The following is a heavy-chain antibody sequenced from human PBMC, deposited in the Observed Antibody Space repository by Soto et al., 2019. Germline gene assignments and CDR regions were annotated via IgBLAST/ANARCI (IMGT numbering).Heavy chain of an antibody. Sequence: SETLSLTCTVSGGSISSGDYYWSWIRQPPGKGLEWIGYIYYSGSTYYNPSLKSRITISVDTSKNQFSLKLSSVTAADTAVYYCARDASATGQNWFDPWGQGTLVTVSS. J-gene: IGHJ5*02. V-gene: IGHV4-30-4*01. CDR3: ARDASATGQNWFDP. CDR1: GGSISSGDYY. D-gene: IGHD4-17*01. CDR2: IYYSGST.